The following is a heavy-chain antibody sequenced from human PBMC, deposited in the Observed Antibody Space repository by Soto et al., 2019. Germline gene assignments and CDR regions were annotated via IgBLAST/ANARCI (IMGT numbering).Heavy chain of an antibody. V-gene: IGHV3-66*01. CDR1: GFTVSSNY. CDR2: IYSGGST. J-gene: IGHJ4*02. D-gene: IGHD2-15*01. Sequence: EVQLVESGGGLVQPGGSLRLSCAASGFTVSSNYMSWVRQAPGKGLEWVSVIYSGGSTYYADSVKGRFTISRDNSKNTLYLQMTSLRAEDTAVYYCARGLPPAPSYLDYWGQGTLVTVSS. CDR3: ARGLPPAPSYLDY.